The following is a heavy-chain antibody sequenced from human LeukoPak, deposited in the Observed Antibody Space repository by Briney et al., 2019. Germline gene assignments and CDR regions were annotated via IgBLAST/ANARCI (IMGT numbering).Heavy chain of an antibody. CDR2: IYYSGST. V-gene: IGHV4-31*03. CDR3: ARVVDTAMADYYYYGMDV. CDR1: GGSISSGGYY. Sequence: SQTLSLTCTVSGGSISSGGYYWSWIRQHPGKGLEWIGYIYYSGSTYYNPSLKSRVTISVDTSKNQLSLKLSSVTAADTAVYYCARVVDTAMADYYYYGMDVWGQGTTVTVSS. J-gene: IGHJ6*02. D-gene: IGHD5-18*01.